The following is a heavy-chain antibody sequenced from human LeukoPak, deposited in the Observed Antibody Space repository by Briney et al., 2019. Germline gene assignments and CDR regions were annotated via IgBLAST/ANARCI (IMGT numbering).Heavy chain of an antibody. D-gene: IGHD2-2*01. Sequence: SENLSLNCAVSGGSISSYYWSWIRQPAGKGLEWIGRIFTSGSTNYNPSLKSRVTMSVDTSKNQFSLKLSSVTAADTAVYYCARDLYCSSTSCYRFDPWGQGTLVTVSS. CDR1: GGSISSYY. V-gene: IGHV4-4*07. CDR3: ARDLYCSSTSCYRFDP. J-gene: IGHJ5*02. CDR2: IFTSGST.